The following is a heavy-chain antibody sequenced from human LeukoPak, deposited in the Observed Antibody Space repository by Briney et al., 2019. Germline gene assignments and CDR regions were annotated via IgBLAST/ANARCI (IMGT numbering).Heavy chain of an antibody. CDR3: ARSSSSGGGDSFDI. Sequence: GGSLRLSCAASGFTFSDYYMSCIRQAPGKGLEWVSYISGSSYYTKYADSVKGRFTISRDNAKNSLYLQMNSLRAEDTAVYYCARSSSSGGGDSFDIWGQGTMVTVSS. J-gene: IGHJ3*02. CDR1: GFTFSDYY. CDR2: ISGSSYYT. V-gene: IGHV3-11*06. D-gene: IGHD2-21*01.